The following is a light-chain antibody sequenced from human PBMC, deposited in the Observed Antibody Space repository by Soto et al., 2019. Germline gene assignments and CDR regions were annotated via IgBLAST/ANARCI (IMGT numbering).Light chain of an antibody. J-gene: IGKJ4*01. CDR1: QGISSY. CDR2: KTS. CDR3: LQYYSYPLT. V-gene: IGKV1-5*03. Sequence: DIQMTQSPSSVSASVGDRVTITCRASQGISSYLAWYQQKPGKAPKLLIYKTSTLQSGVPSRFSGSGSETEVTLTISSLQPDDFATYYCLQYYSYPLTFGGGTKVDIK.